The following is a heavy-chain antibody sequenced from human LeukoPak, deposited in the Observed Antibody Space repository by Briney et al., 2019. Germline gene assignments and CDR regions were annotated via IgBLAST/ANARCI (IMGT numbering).Heavy chain of an antibody. CDR3: ARGSNVFAFDI. CDR2: IYNYGTS. Sequence: SETLSLTCTVSGGSMSSNSYYWVWIRQPPGKGLEWIASIYNYGTSYYNPALRSRVTISVDTSKNQFSLKLSSVTAADTAVYYCARGSNVFAFDIWGQGTMVTVSS. D-gene: IGHD3-16*01. J-gene: IGHJ3*02. CDR1: GGSMSSNSYY. V-gene: IGHV4-39*07.